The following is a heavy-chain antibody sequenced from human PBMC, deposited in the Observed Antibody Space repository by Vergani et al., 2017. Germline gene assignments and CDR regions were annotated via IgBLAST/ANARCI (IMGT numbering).Heavy chain of an antibody. J-gene: IGHJ4*02. CDR3: ARLYGRDSSGSKYFDY. V-gene: IGHV5-51*01. Sequence: EVQLVQSGAEVKKPGESLKISCQISGYSFTNYWIGWVRQIPGKGLEWMGIIHPADSDTRYSPSFQGQVTISVDKSISTAYRQRSSLRASDSAMYYCARLYGRDSSGSKYFDYWGQGTLVTVSS. CDR1: GYSFTNYW. D-gene: IGHD3-22*01. CDR2: IHPADSDT.